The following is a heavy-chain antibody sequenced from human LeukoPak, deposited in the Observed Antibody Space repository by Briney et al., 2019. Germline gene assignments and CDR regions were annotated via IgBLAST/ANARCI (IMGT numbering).Heavy chain of an antibody. CDR1: GYTFTSYA. CDR3: ASGSVSGSYSFDY. J-gene: IGHJ4*02. D-gene: IGHD1-26*01. Sequence: GASVKVSCKAPGYTFTSYAMTWVRQAPGQGPEWMGWISVNSGNTNYTQKLQGRVTMTTDTSTSTAYMELRSLRSDDTAVYYCASGSVSGSYSFDYWGQGTLVTVSS. CDR2: ISVNSGNT. V-gene: IGHV1-18*04.